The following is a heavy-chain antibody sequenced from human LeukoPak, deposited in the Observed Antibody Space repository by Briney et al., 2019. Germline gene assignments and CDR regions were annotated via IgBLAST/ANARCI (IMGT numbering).Heavy chain of an antibody. Sequence: GGSLRLSCAASGFTFTSCAMNWVRQAPGKGLEWVSAISGSGGSTYCADSVKGRFTISRDNSKNTLYLQMNSLRAEDTAVYYCAKRAGNLYTFDIWGQGTMVTVSS. CDR3: AKRAGNLYTFDI. J-gene: IGHJ3*02. CDR2: ISGSGGST. V-gene: IGHV3-23*01. CDR1: GFTFTSCA. D-gene: IGHD3-16*02.